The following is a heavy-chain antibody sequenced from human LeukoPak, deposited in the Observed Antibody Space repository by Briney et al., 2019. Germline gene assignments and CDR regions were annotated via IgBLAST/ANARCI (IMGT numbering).Heavy chain of an antibody. J-gene: IGHJ3*02. CDR3: ARGSRDAFDI. Sequence: GESLKISCKGSGYSFTNYWIGWLRQMPGKGLEWMGIIYPGDSETRYSPSFQGQATVSAAKSISTAYLQWSSLKASDTAMYYCARGSRDAFDIWGQGTMVTVSS. V-gene: IGHV5-51*01. D-gene: IGHD1-26*01. CDR1: GYSFTNYW. CDR2: IYPGDSET.